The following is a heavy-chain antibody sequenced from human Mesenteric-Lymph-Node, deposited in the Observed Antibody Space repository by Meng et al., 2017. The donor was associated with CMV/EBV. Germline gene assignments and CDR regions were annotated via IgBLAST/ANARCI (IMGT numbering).Heavy chain of an antibody. CDR3: ARDLYQLLSSYGMDV. CDR2: ISSSGSTI. J-gene: IGHJ6*02. CDR1: GFKFDDYG. V-gene: IGHV3-48*04. D-gene: IGHD2-2*01. Sequence: GESLKISCAVSGFKFDDYGMSWVRQAPGKGLEWVSYISSSGSTIYYADSVKGRFTISRDNAKNSLYLQMNSLRAEDTAVYYCARDLYQLLSSYGMDVWGQGTTVTVSS.